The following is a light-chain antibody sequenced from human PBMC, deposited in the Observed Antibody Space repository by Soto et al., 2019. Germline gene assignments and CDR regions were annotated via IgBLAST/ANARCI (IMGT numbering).Light chain of an antibody. CDR1: KLGDKY. CDR3: QAWDSSTAA. J-gene: IGLJ1*01. V-gene: IGLV3-1*01. Sequence: SYELTQPPSVSVSPGQTASITCSGDKLGDKYACWYQQKPGQSPVLVIYQDSKRPSGIPERFSGSNSGNTATLTFSGTQAMDEADYYCQAWDSSTAAFGTGTKLTVL. CDR2: QDS.